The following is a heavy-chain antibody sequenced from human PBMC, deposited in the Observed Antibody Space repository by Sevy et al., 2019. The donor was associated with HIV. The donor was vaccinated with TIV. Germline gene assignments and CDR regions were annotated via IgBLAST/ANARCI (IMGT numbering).Heavy chain of an antibody. Sequence: SETLSLTCTVSGGSITSLYWNWIRQPPGNGLEWIANIYYNGHSNYNPCLKSRVTLSLDTSKNQFSLRLSSVTAADTAMYYCAGENAWGRGYSWGQRTLVTVSS. CDR1: GGSITSLY. CDR3: AGENAWGRGYS. J-gene: IGHJ4*02. D-gene: IGHD1-26*01. CDR2: IYYNGHS. V-gene: IGHV4-59*08.